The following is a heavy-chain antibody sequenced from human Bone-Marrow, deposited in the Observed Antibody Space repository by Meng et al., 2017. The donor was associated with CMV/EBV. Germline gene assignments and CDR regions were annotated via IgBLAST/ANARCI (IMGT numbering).Heavy chain of an antibody. CDR2: IYYSGST. CDR1: GGSISSSSYY. D-gene: IGHD3-22*01. V-gene: IGHV4-39*01. CDR3: ASQISSIIKYYDSSGHVLYFDY. Sequence: GSLRLSCTVSGGSISSSSYYWGWIRQPPGKGLEWIGSIYYSGSTYYNPSLKSRVTISVDTSKNQFSLKLSSVPAADTAVYYCASQISSIIKYYDSSGHVLYFDYWGQGTLVTVSS. J-gene: IGHJ4*02.